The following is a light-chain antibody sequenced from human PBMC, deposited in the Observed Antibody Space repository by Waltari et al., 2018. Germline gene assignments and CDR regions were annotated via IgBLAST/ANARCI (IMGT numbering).Light chain of an antibody. CDR2: LNSDGSH. CDR1: SGHSSYA. Sequence: QLVLTQSPSASASLGASVKLTCTLSSGHSSYAIAWHQQQPEKGPRYLMKLNSDGSHSKGDGIPDRFSGSSSGAERYLPISSLQSEDEADYYCQTWGTGQVFGGGTKLTVL. CDR3: QTWGTGQV. V-gene: IGLV4-69*01. J-gene: IGLJ3*02.